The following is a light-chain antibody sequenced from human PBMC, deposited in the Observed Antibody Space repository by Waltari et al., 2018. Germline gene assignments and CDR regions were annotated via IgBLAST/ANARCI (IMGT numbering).Light chain of an antibody. CDR2: NDN. J-gene: IGLJ3*02. CDR1: NSNIGGTS. Sequence: PGQRVTISCSGSNSNIGGTSANWYQQLPGTAPKLLIYNDNQGPSGVPDRFSASKSGTSATLAITGLQSEDEADYYCAVWDDSLGGVFGGGTKLTVL. V-gene: IGLV1-44*01. CDR3: AVWDDSLGGV.